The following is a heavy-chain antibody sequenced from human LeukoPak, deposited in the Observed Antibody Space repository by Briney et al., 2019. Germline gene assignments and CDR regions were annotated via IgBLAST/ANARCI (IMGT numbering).Heavy chain of an antibody. CDR2: IYSSGNT. J-gene: IGHJ4*02. V-gene: IGHV4-4*07. CDR3: AREGPYSGRWYYFDY. Sequence: PSETLSLTCTVSGGXMRSYFWSWIRQPAGKGLEWIGRIYSSGNTNYNPSLKSRVTMSVDTSKNQFSLKLTSVTAADTAFYYCAREGPYSGRWYYFDYWGQGILVTVSS. D-gene: IGHD6-13*01. CDR1: GGXMRSYF.